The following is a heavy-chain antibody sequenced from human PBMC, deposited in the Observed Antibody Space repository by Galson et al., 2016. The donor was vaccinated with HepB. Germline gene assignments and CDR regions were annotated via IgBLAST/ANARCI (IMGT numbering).Heavy chain of an antibody. CDR2: MNPDSGGT. V-gene: IGHV1-2*02. CDR1: GYSFTGHY. J-gene: IGHJ5*02. D-gene: IGHD2-8*02. Sequence: SVKVSCTAAGYSFTGHYLHWLRQAPGQGLEWVGWMNPDSGGTSFAQTVQGRVTMTRDTSINTSYMELSRLTSDDPAVYYCARVIRGTGGFDPWGQGTLVTVSS. CDR3: ARVIRGTGGFDP.